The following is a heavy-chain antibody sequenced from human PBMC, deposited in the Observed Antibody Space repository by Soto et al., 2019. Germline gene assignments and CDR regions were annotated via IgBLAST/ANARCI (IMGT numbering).Heavy chain of an antibody. CDR3: AHRLYAFYFGSGSYEGFDY. V-gene: IGHV2-5*02. CDR1: GLSLSTSGES. Sequence: QITLKESGPTLVKPTQTLTLTCTFSGLSLSTSGESVGWIRQPPGKALEWLALIYWDDDKHYSPSLKRRLTISNDTSKTHVLLTMTNIDPVDTATYYCAHRLYAFYFGSGSYEGFDYWGQGTLVTVSS. D-gene: IGHD3-10*01. J-gene: IGHJ4*02. CDR2: IYWDDDK.